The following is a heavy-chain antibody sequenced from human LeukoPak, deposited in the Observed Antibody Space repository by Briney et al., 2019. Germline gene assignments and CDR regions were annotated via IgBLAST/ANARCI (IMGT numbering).Heavy chain of an antibody. Sequence: ASVKVSCKASGYTFTSHDINWVRQATGQGLEWMGWMSPNSGDTGYAQKFQGRITMTSDSSISTAYVELSSLRSEDTAIYYCVRTPPNWGFDYWGQGTLVTVSS. CDR2: MSPNSGDT. J-gene: IGHJ4*02. CDR1: GYTFTSHD. D-gene: IGHD7-27*01. V-gene: IGHV1-8*01. CDR3: VRTPPNWGFDY.